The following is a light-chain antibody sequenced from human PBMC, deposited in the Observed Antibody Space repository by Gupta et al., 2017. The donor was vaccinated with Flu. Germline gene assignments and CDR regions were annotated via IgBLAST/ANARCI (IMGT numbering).Light chain of an antibody. J-gene: IGKJ1*01. Sequence: PATLSASLGDRVTLTCRASQSVSSCLAWYQQKPGKAPKLLIYEASNLANGVPSRFSGSGSGTDFTLTISSLQPDDFAIYYCQQYNSYSWTFGQGTQVEIK. CDR2: EAS. CDR3: QQYNSYSWT. V-gene: IGKV1-5*03. CDR1: QSVSSC.